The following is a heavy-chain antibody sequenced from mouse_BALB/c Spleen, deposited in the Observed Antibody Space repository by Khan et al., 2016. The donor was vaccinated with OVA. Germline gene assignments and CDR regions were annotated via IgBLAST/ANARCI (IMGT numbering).Heavy chain of an antibody. CDR2: INPYNGGT. CDR3: ARMEEYGSFYGDFDV. J-gene: IGHJ1*01. D-gene: IGHD2-10*02. V-gene: IGHV1S135*01. CDR1: GYSFTDYN. Sequence: VQLKESGPELVKPGASVKVSCKASGYSFTDYNMYWVKQSHGKSLEWIGYINPYNGGTNYNQKFKGKATLTVDKSSSTAFMHLNSLTSEDSAVYYCARMEEYGSFYGDFDVWGAGTTVTVSS.